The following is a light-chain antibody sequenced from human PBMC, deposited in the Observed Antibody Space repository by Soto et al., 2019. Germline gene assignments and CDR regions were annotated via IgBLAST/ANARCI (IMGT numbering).Light chain of an antibody. V-gene: IGKV1-39*01. CDR3: QQSYTIPLT. CDR2: SGS. J-gene: IGKJ4*01. Sequence: DIQVTQSPASLSASVGDRVTMTCRASQSIDNYLNWYQQKPGKAPRLLIYSGSSLESGVPSRFSGSGSGTDFTLAISSLQPEDFAVYYCQQSYTIPLTFGGGTKVDIK. CDR1: QSIDNY.